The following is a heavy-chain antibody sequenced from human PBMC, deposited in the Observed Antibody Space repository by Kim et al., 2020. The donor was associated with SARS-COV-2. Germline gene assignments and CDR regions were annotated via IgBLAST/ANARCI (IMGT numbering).Heavy chain of an antibody. CDR3: AKDKVYYYGSGARGWFDP. J-gene: IGHJ5*02. V-gene: IGHV3-23*01. D-gene: IGHD3-10*01. CDR2: ISGSGGST. Sequence: GGSLRLSCAASGFTFSSYAMSWVRQAPGKGLEWVSAISGSGGSTYYADSVKGRFTISRDNSKNTLYLQMNSLRAEDTAVYYCAKDKVYYYGSGARGWFDPWGQGTLVTVSS. CDR1: GFTFSSYA.